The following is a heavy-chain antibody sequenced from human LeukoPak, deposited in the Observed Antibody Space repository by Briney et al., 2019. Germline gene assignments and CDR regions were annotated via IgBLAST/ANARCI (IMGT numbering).Heavy chain of an antibody. J-gene: IGHJ5*02. CDR2: ISAYNGDT. CDR1: GYSLTNFG. D-gene: IGHD3-10*01. V-gene: IGHV1-18*01. Sequence: APVKVSCKASGYSLTNFGVGWVRQAPGQGLEWMGWISAYNGDTNYAQKLQGRVTMTTDTSTSTAYMELRSLRSDDTAVYYCARSGDGNWFDPWGQGTLVTVSS. CDR3: ARSGDGNWFDP.